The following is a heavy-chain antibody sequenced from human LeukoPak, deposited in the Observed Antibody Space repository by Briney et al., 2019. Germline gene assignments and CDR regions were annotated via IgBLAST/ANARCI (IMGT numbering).Heavy chain of an antibody. V-gene: IGHV1-58*02. J-gene: IGHJ4*01. CDR2: IFASSGNT. D-gene: IGHD6-19*01. CDR1: GYTFTSYA. CDR3: AAAPAYSGGVAFDY. Sequence: GTSVKVSCKASGYTFTSYAMKWVRQALGQRLEWMGWIFASSGNTNYAQKFQERVTITRDMSTSTAYMELSSMSSEDTAVYYCAAAPAYSGGVAFDYWGHGSLVTVSS.